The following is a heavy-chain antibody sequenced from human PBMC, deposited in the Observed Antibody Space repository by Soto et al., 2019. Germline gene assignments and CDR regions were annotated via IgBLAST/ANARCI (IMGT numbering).Heavy chain of an antibody. CDR1: GFTFDDYA. CDR2: ISWNSGSI. V-gene: IGHV3-9*01. J-gene: IGHJ4*02. Sequence: PGGSLRLSCAASGFTFDDYAMHWVRQAPGKSLEWVSGISWNSGSIGYADSVKGRFTISRDNAKNSLYLQMNSLRAEDTALYYCAKDFISFPGGITSLSHWGQGTLVTVSS. CDR3: AKDFISFPGGITSLSH. D-gene: IGHD3-16*01.